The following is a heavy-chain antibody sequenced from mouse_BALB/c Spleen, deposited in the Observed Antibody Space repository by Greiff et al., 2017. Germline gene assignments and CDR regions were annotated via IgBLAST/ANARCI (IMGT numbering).Heavy chain of an antibody. D-gene: IGHD2-14*01. V-gene: IGHV1-7*01. CDR1: GYTFTSYW. CDR2: INPSTGYT. CDR3: ARDLIGKNY. J-gene: IGHJ2*01. Sequence: HVQLLQSGAELAKPGASVKMSCTASGYTFTSYWMHWVKQRPGQGLEWIGTINPSTGYTEYQQKFKDQATLTADKSSSTAYMQLSRLTSEDTAVYYCARDLIGKNYWGQGTTLTVSS.